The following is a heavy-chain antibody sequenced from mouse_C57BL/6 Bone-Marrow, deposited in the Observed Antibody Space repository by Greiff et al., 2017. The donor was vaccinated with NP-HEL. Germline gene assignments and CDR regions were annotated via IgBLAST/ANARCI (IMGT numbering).Heavy chain of an antibody. CDR1: GFSLTSYG. CDR2: IWSGGST. V-gene: IGHV2-2*01. Sequence: QVQLQQSGPGLVQPSQSLSITCTVSGFSLTSYGVHWVRQSPGKGLEWLGVIWSGGSTDYNAAFISRLSISKDNSKSQVFFKMNSLQADYTAIYYCARNWFDYWGQGTTLTVSS. J-gene: IGHJ2*01. CDR3: ARNWFDY.